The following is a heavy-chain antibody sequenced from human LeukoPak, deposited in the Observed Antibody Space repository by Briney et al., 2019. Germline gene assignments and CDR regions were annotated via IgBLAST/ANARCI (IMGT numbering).Heavy chain of an antibody. CDR2: INRSGST. J-gene: IGHJ3*02. Sequence: SETLSLTCAVYGGSFSGYYWSWIRQPPGKGLEWIGEINRSGSTNYNPSLKSRVTISVDTSKNQFSLKLSSVTAADTAVYYCARSSGWNYFIYSDAFDIWGQGTMVTVSS. CDR1: GGSFSGYY. V-gene: IGHV4-34*01. CDR3: ARSSGWNYFIYSDAFDI. D-gene: IGHD1-7*01.